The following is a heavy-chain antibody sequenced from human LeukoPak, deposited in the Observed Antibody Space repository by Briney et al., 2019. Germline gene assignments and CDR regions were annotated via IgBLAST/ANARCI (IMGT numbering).Heavy chain of an antibody. J-gene: IGHJ4*02. Sequence: PGGSLRLSCAASGFTFSSYGMHWVRQAPGKGLEWVAFIRYDGSNKYSADSVKGRFTISRDNSKNTMYLQMNRLRLEDTAVYYCAKGTAAAGTEGFHFDFWGQGNLVIVS. V-gene: IGHV3-30*02. CDR2: IRYDGSNK. CDR3: AKGTAAAGTEGFHFDF. CDR1: GFTFSSYG. D-gene: IGHD6-13*01.